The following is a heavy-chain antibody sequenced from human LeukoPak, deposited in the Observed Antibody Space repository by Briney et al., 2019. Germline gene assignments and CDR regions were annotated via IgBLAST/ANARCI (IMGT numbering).Heavy chain of an antibody. D-gene: IGHD3-9*01. CDR2: ISGDGGTT. J-gene: IGHJ5*02. V-gene: IGHV3-43*02. CDR3: AKDIGRYFDWLNGVPWFDL. CDR1: GFTLDNYA. Sequence: GGSLRLSCAASGFTLDNYAMHWVRQAPGKWLEWVSLISGDGGTTYYADSVKGRFTISTDNSKNSLYVRMNSLRTEDTALYYCAKDIGRYFDWLNGVPWFDLWGQGNLVTVSS.